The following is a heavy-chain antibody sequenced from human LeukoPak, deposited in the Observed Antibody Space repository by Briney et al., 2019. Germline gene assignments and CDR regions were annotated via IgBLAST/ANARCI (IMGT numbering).Heavy chain of an antibody. CDR1: GGAVCDYY. Sequence: PSETLSLTCTISGGAVCDYYWSWIRQSPGKGLEWIGYIYHTGSTSYSPSLKSRVTISVDTSQNQFSLKLSSVTAADTAVYYCARVRHLGWFDPWGQGTLVTVSS. D-gene: IGHD3-16*01. J-gene: IGHJ5*02. V-gene: IGHV4-59*02. CDR3: ARVRHLGWFDP. CDR2: IYHTGST.